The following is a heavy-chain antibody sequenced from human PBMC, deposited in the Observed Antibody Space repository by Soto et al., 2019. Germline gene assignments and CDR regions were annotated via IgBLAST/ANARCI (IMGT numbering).Heavy chain of an antibody. CDR3: AKGDIVVISTATSAGWFDL. V-gene: IGHV4-59*12. CDR2: IYYSGST. D-gene: IGHD2-2*01. J-gene: IGHJ5*02. Sequence: SETRSLTCTVSGGSISSYYWSWIRQPPGKGLEWIGYIYYSGSTNYNPSLKSRVTISVDTSKNQFSLKLSSVTAADTAVYYCAKGDIVVISTATSAGWFDLWGQGTLVTVSS. CDR1: GGSISSYY.